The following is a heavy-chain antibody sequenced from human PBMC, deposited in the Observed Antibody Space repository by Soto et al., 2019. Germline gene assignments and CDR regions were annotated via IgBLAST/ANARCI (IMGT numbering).Heavy chain of an antibody. CDR2: INNRGSP. Sequence: SEPLSLTYQVSGRSFSGYYWSCIRHPPGNRLEWSGEINNRGSPNDNPSLKSRVNISVDTSKYQSSLKLSSVTAADTAVYYWARGAVFITIFGVVTPRFEYWGQGTVVTVSS. CDR1: GRSFSGYY. J-gene: IGHJ4*02. V-gene: IGHV4-34*01. D-gene: IGHD3-3*01. CDR3: ARGAVFITIFGVVTPRFEY.